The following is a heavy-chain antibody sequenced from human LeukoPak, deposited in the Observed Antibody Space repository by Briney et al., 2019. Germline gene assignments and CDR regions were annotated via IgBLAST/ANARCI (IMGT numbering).Heavy chain of an antibody. CDR3: AREMVVAATPSDYYYYGMDV. J-gene: IGHJ6*02. Sequence: ASVKVSCKASGYTFPSYFMHWVRQAPGQGLEWMGIINPTGGSTTYAQKFQGRVTMTRDTSTSTVYMELSSLRSDDTAVYYCAREMVVAATPSDYYYYGMDVWGQGTTVTVSS. CDR2: INPTGGST. D-gene: IGHD2-15*01. V-gene: IGHV1-46*01. CDR1: GYTFPSYF.